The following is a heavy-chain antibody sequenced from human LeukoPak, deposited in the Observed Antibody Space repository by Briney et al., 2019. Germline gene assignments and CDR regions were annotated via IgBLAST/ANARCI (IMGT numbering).Heavy chain of an antibody. D-gene: IGHD6-19*01. CDR1: GFIFSSYS. Sequence: GGSLRLSCSASGFIFSSYSMNWVRQAPGKGLEWVSYIGGGISTIYYADSVKGRFTISRNNAKNSLYLQMNSLRAEDTAVYYCARDIQTVAGSSSNFHYWGQGTLVTVSS. V-gene: IGHV3-48*04. CDR3: ARDIQTVAGSSSNFHY. J-gene: IGHJ4*02. CDR2: IGGGISTI.